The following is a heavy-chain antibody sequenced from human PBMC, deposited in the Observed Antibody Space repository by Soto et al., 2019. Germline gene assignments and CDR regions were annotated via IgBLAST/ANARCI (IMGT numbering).Heavy chain of an antibody. V-gene: IGHV4-39*01. Sequence: QLQLQESGPGLVKPSETLSLTCTVSGGSISSSSYYWAWIRQPPGKGLEWIGRIYYSGGTYSNPSLKSRVTISVDPSKNQFARKLSSVTAADTAVYYCATLWGQDWGQGTLVTVSS. CDR2: IYYSGGT. CDR3: ATLWGQD. CDR1: GGSISSSSYY. J-gene: IGHJ4*02. D-gene: IGHD3-10*01.